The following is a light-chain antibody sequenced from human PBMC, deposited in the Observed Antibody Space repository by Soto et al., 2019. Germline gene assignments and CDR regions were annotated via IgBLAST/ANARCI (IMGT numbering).Light chain of an antibody. Sequence: ETVLTQSPGTLSLSAGERATLSCRASQSVASGYLVWYQQKPGQTPTVLIYGASTRAAGIPDRFSGSGSGTDFTLTISRLEPEDFAVYYCQQYESSPTFGQGTKVDIK. J-gene: IGKJ1*01. CDR3: QQYESSPT. CDR1: QSVASGY. CDR2: GAS. V-gene: IGKV3-20*01.